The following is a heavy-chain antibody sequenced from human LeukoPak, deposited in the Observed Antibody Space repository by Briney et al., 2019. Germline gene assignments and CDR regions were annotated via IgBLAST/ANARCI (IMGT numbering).Heavy chain of an antibody. J-gene: IGHJ3*02. CDR3: ARRQGDGFDI. CDR2: IWNDESNK. CDR1: GFSFSIYG. V-gene: IGHV3-33*01. Sequence: PGGSLRLSCAASGFSFSIYGMHWVRQAPGKGLEWVALIWNDESNKYYADSVKGRFTISRDNSKNTLYLQMNSLRVEDTAVYYCARRQGDGFDIWGQGTMVTVSS.